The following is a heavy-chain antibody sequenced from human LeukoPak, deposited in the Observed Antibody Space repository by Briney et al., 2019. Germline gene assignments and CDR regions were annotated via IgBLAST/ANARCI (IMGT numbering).Heavy chain of an antibody. V-gene: IGHV5-10-1*01. J-gene: IGHJ4*02. CDR2: IDPSDSYT. D-gene: IGHD6-13*01. CDR1: GYSFTSYW. Sequence: GESLRISCKGSGYSFTSYWISWVRQMPGKGLEWMGRIDPSDSYTNYSPSFQGHVTISADKSISTAYLQWSSLKAPDTAMYYCARHPEYSSSWEDYWGQGTLVTVSS. CDR3: ARHPEYSSSWEDY.